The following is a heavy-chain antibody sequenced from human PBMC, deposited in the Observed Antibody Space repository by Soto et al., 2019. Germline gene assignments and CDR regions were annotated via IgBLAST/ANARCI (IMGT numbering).Heavy chain of an antibody. CDR3: AKNVLDRVVDS. Sequence: PGGSLRLSCAASGFTFRNSAMTWVRQAPGQGLEYVSSITASGSYTYYADAVKGRFTISRDNSKNTLFLQMSSLRAEDTAVYYSAKNVLDRVVDSWGQGTRVTVSS. CDR2: ITASGSYT. V-gene: IGHV3-23*01. D-gene: IGHD3-10*01. CDR1: GFTFRNSA. J-gene: IGHJ4*02.